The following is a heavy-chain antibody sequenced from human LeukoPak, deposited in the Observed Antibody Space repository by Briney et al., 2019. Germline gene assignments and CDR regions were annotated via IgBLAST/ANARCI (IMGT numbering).Heavy chain of an antibody. CDR2: INHSGST. V-gene: IGHV4-34*01. CDR3: ASTPPYYYGSGSYYFDY. D-gene: IGHD3-10*01. J-gene: IGHJ4*02. Sequence: SETLSLTCAVYGGSFSGYYWSWIRQPPGKGLEWIGEINHSGSTNYNPSLKSRVTISVDTPKNQFSLKLSSVTAADTAVYYCASTPPYYYGSGSYYFDYWGQGTLVTVSS. CDR1: GGSFSGYY.